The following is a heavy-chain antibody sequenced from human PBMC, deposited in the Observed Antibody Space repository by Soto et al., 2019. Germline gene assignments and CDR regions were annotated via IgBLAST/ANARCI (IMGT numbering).Heavy chain of an antibody. CDR3: ARDQSIAAANWFEP. Sequence: ASVKVSCKASGYTFTSYGISWVRQAPGQGLEWMGWISAYNGNTNYAQKLQGRVTMTTDTSTSTAYMELRSLRSDDTAVYYCARDQSIAAANWFEPWGQGTLVTVSS. CDR2: ISAYNGNT. J-gene: IGHJ5*02. CDR1: GYTFTSYG. D-gene: IGHD6-6*01. V-gene: IGHV1-18*01.